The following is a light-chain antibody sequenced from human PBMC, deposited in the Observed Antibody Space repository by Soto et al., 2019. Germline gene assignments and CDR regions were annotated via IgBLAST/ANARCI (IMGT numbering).Light chain of an antibody. Sequence: DIQMTQSPSSLSASVGDRVTITCRASQGISTYLAWYQQNPGTAPQLLIYAASPLQSWVQSRFGGGRSGTDFTLTINSLRPEDVAFLYCQTYNMVSRTFGGGNKVEIK. V-gene: IGKV1-27*01. CDR3: QTYNMVSRT. J-gene: IGKJ4*01. CDR2: AAS. CDR1: QGISTY.